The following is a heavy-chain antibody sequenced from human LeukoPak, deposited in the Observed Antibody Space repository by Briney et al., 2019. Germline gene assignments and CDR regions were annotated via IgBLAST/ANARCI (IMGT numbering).Heavy chain of an antibody. Sequence: GGSLRLSCAASGFTFDDYAMHWVRQAPGKGLEWVSLISWDGGSIYYADPVKGRFTISRDNSKNSLYLQMNGLRAEDTALYYCAKDIGYSGYVGYYYYMDVWGKGTTVTVSS. V-gene: IGHV3-43D*04. J-gene: IGHJ6*03. CDR3: AKDIGYSGYVGYYYYMDV. D-gene: IGHD5-12*01. CDR1: GFTFDDYA. CDR2: ISWDGGSI.